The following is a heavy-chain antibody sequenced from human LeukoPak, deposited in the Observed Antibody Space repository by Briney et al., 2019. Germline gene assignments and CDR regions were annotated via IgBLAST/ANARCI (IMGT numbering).Heavy chain of an antibody. D-gene: IGHD5-12*01. V-gene: IGHV1-18*04. CDR2: ISAYNGNT. Sequence: ASVKVSCEASGYTFTSYGISWARQAPGQGLEWMGWISAYNGNTNYAQKLQGRVTMTTDTSTSTAYMELRSLRSDDTAVYYCARAKRGYSGYDFTEVIDYWGQGTLVTVSS. CDR1: GYTFTSYG. J-gene: IGHJ4*02. CDR3: ARAKRGYSGYDFTEVIDY.